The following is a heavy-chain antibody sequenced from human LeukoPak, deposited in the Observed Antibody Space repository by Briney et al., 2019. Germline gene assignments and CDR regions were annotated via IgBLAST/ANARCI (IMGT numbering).Heavy chain of an antibody. J-gene: IGHJ4*02. D-gene: IGHD6-13*01. Sequence: PGGSLRLSCAASGFTFSSYWMHWVRQGPGKGLVWVSRIYSDGSRTTYADSVKGRFTISGDNAKNTLYLQMNSLRAEDTALYYCARDLIAALDYWGQGTLVTVSS. CDR2: IYSDGSRT. CDR3: ARDLIAALDY. CDR1: GFTFSSYW. V-gene: IGHV3-74*01.